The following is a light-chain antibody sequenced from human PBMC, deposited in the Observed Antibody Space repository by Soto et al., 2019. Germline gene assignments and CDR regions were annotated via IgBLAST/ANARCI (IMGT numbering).Light chain of an antibody. CDR3: QQYNSYSRT. CDR2: KAS. V-gene: IGKV1-5*03. J-gene: IGKJ1*01. CDR1: QSISIW. Sequence: DIQMTQSPSTLSASVGDRVTITCRASQSISIWLAWYQQKPGKAPKLLIYKASSLESGVPSRFSGSGSGTEFTLTISSLQPDDFATYYCQQYNSYSRTFGQGTKVESK.